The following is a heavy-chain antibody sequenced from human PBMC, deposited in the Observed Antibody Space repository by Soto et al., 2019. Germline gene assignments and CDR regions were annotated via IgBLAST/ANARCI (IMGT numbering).Heavy chain of an antibody. CDR2: INAGNGNT. D-gene: IGHD3-10*01. CDR3: ARGLNSGSYILDY. V-gene: IGHV1-3*01. CDR1: GYTFSSYA. J-gene: IGHJ4*02. Sequence: GASVKVSCKASGYTFSSYAMHWVRQAPGQSLEWMGYINAGNGNTKYSQKLQGRVTITRDTSASTDYMEVSSLRSEDTAVYFCARGLNSGSYILDYWGQGTLVTVSS.